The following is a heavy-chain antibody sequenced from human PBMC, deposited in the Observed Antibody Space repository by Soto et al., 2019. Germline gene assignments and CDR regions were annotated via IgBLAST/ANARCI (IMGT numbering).Heavy chain of an antibody. CDR2: IYADGRT. Sequence: PGRPLILSCAASVFIVSSIYMSWVRQAPGKGLEWVSTIYADGRTYYADSVKGRFTMSRDDVKNTLFLQMNSLRVEDTAVYYCARDIDYCGQGT. CDR1: VFIVSSIY. J-gene: IGHJ4*02. CDR3: ARDIDY. V-gene: IGHV3-66*01.